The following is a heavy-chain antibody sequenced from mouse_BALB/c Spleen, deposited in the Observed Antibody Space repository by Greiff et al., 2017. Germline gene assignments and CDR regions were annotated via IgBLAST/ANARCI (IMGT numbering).Heavy chain of an antibody. J-gene: IGHJ2*01. CDR3: NAPDYFDY. CDR2: IDPENGDT. Sequence: VQLQQSGAELVRSGASVKLSCTASGFNIKDYYMHWVKQRPEQGLEWIGWIDPENGDTEYAPKFQGKATMTADTSSNTAYLQLSSLTSEDTAVYYCNAPDYFDYWGQGTTLTVSS. CDR1: GFNIKDYY. V-gene: IGHV14-4*02.